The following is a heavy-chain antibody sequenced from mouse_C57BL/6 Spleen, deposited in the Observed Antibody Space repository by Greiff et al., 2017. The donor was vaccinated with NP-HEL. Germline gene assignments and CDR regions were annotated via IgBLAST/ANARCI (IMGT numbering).Heavy chain of an antibody. CDR1: GYTFTSYW. CDR2: IDPSDSYT. Sequence: QVQLQQPGAELVKPGASVKLSCKASGYTFTSYWMQWVNQRPGQGLEWIGEIDPSDSYTNYNQKFKGKATLTVDTSSSTAYMQLSSLTSEDSAVYYCARRGQLYWYFDVWGTGTTVTVSS. V-gene: IGHV1-50*01. D-gene: IGHD4-1*02. CDR3: ARRGQLYWYFDV. J-gene: IGHJ1*03.